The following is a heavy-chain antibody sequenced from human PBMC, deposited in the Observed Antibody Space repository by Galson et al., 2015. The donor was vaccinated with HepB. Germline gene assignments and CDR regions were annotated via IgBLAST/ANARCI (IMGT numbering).Heavy chain of an antibody. CDR1: GFTFNRYW. Sequence: SLRLSCAASGFTFNRYWMYWVRQAPGKGLEWVANIKRDGTEKYSVDSVKGRFTVSRDNAKNSLYLQMNSLRAEDTAVYYCARELYDFWNRYYYFDLWGRGTQVTVSS. J-gene: IGHJ2*01. CDR3: ARELYDFWNRYYYFDL. D-gene: IGHD3-3*01. CDR2: IKRDGTEK. V-gene: IGHV3-7*03.